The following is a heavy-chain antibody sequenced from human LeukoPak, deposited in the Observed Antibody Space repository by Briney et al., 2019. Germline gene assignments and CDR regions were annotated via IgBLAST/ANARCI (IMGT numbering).Heavy chain of an antibody. Sequence: SETLSLTCAVSGGSISSYYWSWIRQPPGKGLEWIGYIYYSGSTNYNPSLKSRVTISVDTSKNQFSLKLSSVTAADTAVYYCARGSDTAMANTLDYWGQGTLVTVSS. J-gene: IGHJ4*02. CDR1: GGSISSYY. V-gene: IGHV4-59*12. CDR2: IYYSGST. CDR3: ARGSDTAMANTLDY. D-gene: IGHD5-18*01.